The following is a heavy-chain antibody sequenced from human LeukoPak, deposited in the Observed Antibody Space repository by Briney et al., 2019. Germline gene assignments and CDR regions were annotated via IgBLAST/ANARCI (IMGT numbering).Heavy chain of an antibody. CDR3: ARDKWDRTPWYFDL. J-gene: IGHJ2*01. V-gene: IGHV4-4*07. Sequence: SDTLSLTCTVSGGSISSYYWSWIRQPAGKGLEWIGRIYTSGSTNYNPSLKSRVTMSVDTSKNQFSLKLSSVTAADTAVYYCARDKWDRTPWYFDLWGRGTLVTASP. CDR2: IYTSGST. D-gene: IGHD1-26*01. CDR1: GGSISSYY.